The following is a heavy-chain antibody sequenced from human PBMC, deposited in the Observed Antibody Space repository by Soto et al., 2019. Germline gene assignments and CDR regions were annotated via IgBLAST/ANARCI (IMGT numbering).Heavy chain of an antibody. V-gene: IGHV3-7*01. CDR1: GFTFSSYW. CDR2: IKQDGSEK. D-gene: IGHD3-3*01. Sequence: GGSLRLSCAASGFTFSSYWTSWVRQAPGKGLEWVANIKQDGSEKYYVDSVKGRFTISRDNAKNSLYLQMNSLRAEDTAVYYCARDLIGVFGVVKWSDVNWFDPWGQGTLVTVSS. CDR3: ARDLIGVFGVVKWSDVNWFDP. J-gene: IGHJ5*02.